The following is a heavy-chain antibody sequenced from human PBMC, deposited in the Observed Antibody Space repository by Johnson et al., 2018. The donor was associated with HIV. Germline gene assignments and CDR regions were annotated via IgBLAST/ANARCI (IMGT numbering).Heavy chain of an antibody. CDR3: AKWRDYYDSSGYQGAFDI. CDR1: GFTFDDYA. J-gene: IGHJ3*02. Sequence: VQLVESGGGLVQPGRSLRLSCAASGFTFDDYAMHWVRQAPGKGLEWVSGISWNSGSIGYADSVKGRFTISRDNAKNSLYLQMNSLRAEDTALYYCAKWRDYYDSSGYQGAFDIWGQGTMVTVSS. D-gene: IGHD3-22*01. V-gene: IGHV3-9*01. CDR2: ISWNSGSI.